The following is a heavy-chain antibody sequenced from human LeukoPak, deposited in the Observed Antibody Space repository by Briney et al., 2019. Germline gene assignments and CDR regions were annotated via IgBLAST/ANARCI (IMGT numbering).Heavy chain of an antibody. D-gene: IGHD1-26*01. CDR1: GGSIGSYY. J-gene: IGHJ5*02. Sequence: SETLSLTCTVSGGSIGSYYWSWIRQPPGKGLEWIGYIYTSGSTNYNPSLKSRVTISVDTSKNQFSLKLSSVTAADTAVYYCARHGSYYSYSWFDPWGQGTLVTVSS. V-gene: IGHV4-4*09. CDR2: IYTSGST. CDR3: ARHGSYYSYSWFDP.